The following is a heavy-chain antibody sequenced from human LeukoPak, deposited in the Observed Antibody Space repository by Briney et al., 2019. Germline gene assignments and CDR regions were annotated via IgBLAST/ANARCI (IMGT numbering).Heavy chain of an antibody. V-gene: IGHV1-2*02. CDR1: GYRFTAYP. CDR2: MNPHSGET. Sequence: ASVKVSCKTSGYRFTAYPLHWVRQAPGQGLESLGWMNPHSGETNNAQKFQGRVTMTRDTSISVAYMQLSSLRSDDTAVYYCARGMDAEAFQNWGQGTLVTVSS. D-gene: IGHD2-2*03. CDR3: ARGMDAEAFQN. J-gene: IGHJ1*01.